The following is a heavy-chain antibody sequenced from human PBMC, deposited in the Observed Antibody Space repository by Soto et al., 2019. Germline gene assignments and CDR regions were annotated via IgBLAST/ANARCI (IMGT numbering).Heavy chain of an antibody. Sequence: QVQLVESGGGVGKPGGSLRLSGAASTFSLSDHYMSWIRPAPGRGLEWVAYSSRTTSYTNYADSVKGRFTILRDNAKNSLYLQMMRLRAEDTAVYSCARTSHRGYFFDSWGQGTLVTVSS. D-gene: IGHD3-10*01. CDR2: SSRTTSYT. J-gene: IGHJ4*02. CDR3: ARTSHRGYFFDS. V-gene: IGHV3-11*06. CDR1: TFSLSDHY.